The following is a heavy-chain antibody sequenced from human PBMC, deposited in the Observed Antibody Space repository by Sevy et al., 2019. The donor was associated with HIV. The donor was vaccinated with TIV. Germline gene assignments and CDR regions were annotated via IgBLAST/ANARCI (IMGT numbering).Heavy chain of an antibody. D-gene: IGHD3-16*02. J-gene: IGHJ4*02. CDR3: TRYMITFGGVIVG. CDR2: IRSKANSYAT. Sequence: GGSLRLSCVASGFTFSGSAMHWVRQASGKGLEWVGRIRSKANSYATAYAASVKDRFTISRDDSKNTAYLQMNSLKTEDTAVYYCTRYMITFGGVIVGWGQGTLVTVSS. V-gene: IGHV3-73*01. CDR1: GFTFSGSA.